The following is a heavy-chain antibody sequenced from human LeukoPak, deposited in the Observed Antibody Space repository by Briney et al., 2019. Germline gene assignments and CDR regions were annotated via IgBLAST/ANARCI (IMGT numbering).Heavy chain of an antibody. CDR2: VYYSGST. Sequence: SKTLSLTCTVSGGSISSYYWSWVRQPPGKGLEYIGYVYYSGSTDYNPSLKSRVTISVDTSKNQFSLKLSSVTAADTAVYYCARAGSPGYYFDPWGQGSLVTVSS. J-gene: IGHJ4*02. D-gene: IGHD6-19*01. CDR3: ARAGSPGYYFDP. V-gene: IGHV4-59*01. CDR1: GGSISSYY.